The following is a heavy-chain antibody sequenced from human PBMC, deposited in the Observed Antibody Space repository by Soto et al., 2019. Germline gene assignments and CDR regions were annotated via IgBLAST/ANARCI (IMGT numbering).Heavy chain of an antibody. D-gene: IGHD3-10*01. J-gene: IGHJ5*02. V-gene: IGHV4-59*08. CDR1: GGSISSYY. Sequence: PSETLSLTCTVSGGSISSYYWSWIRQPPGKGLEWIGYIYYSGSTNYNPSLKSRVTISVDTSKNQFSLKLSSVTAADTAVYYCARRKTYYYGSGGPGAFDPWGQGTLVTVSS. CDR3: ARRKTYYYGSGGPGAFDP. CDR2: IYYSGST.